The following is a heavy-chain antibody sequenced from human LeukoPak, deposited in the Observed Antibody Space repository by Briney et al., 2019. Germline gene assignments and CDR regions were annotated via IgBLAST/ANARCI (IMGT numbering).Heavy chain of an antibody. CDR3: ARPASKAYFDY. J-gene: IGHJ4*02. CDR2: ISSSSSTI. CDR1: GFTFSSYS. Sequence: TGGSLRLSCAASGFTFSSYSMNWVRQAPGKGLEWVSYISSSSSTIYYADSVKGRFTISRDNAKNSLYLQMNSLRAEDTAVYYCARPASKAYFDYWGQGTLVTVSS. V-gene: IGHV3-48*04.